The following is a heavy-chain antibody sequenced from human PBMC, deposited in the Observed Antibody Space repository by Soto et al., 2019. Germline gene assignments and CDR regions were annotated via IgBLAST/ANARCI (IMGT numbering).Heavy chain of an antibody. CDR3: GRVVEGATRHTDFDS. CDR1: GYIFTGYY. Sequence: ASVKVSCKASGYIFTGYYLHWVRQAPGQGPEWMGWINTHSDVTNYAQKFQGRLTMTRDTSTTTAYMELSGLTSDDTAVYYCGRVVEGATRHTDFDSWGQGTLVTVSS. CDR2: INTHSDVT. J-gene: IGHJ5*01. V-gene: IGHV1-2*02.